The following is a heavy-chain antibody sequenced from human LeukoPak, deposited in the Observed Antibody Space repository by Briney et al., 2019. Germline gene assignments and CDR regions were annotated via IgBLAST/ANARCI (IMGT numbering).Heavy chain of an antibody. D-gene: IGHD3-3*01. CDR3: AREVVLLSTFGVAPRGTWVDP. J-gene: IGHJ5*02. Sequence: SETLSLTCTVSGGSINSDFWTWIRQPPGKGLEWIGNVYYSGTTNYNPSLKSRVSISVDTSKSQFFLKLTSVTAAHTAVYYCAREVVLLSTFGVAPRGTWVDPWGQGTLVTVSS. V-gene: IGHV4-59*01. CDR2: VYYSGTT. CDR1: GGSINSDF.